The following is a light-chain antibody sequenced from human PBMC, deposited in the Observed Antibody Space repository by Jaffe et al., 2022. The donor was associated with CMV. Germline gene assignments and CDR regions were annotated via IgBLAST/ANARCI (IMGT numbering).Light chain of an antibody. CDR3: ASWVDSLNDLL. V-gene: IGLV1-44*01. Sequence: QSVLTQPPSASGTPGQRVTISCSGSSSNIGTTPVNWYQQLPGTAPKLLIYNNSQRPSGVPDRFSGSKSGTSASLAISGLQSEDEANYYCASWVDSLNDLLVGGGTKLTVL. J-gene: IGLJ2*01. CDR1: SSNIGTTP. CDR2: NNS.